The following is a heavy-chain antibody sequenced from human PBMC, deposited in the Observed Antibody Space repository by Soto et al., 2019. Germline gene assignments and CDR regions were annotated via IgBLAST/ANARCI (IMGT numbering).Heavy chain of an antibody. Sequence: ASVKVSCKASGHTFTSYGISWVRQAPGQGLEWMGWISAYNGNTNYAQKLQGRVTMTTDTSTSTAYMELRSLRSDDTAVYYCARAFWSGYTYYYYYYMDVWGKGTTDTVSS. CDR3: ARAFWSGYTYYYYYYMDV. CDR1: GHTFTSYG. J-gene: IGHJ6*03. V-gene: IGHV1-18*01. D-gene: IGHD3-3*01. CDR2: ISAYNGNT.